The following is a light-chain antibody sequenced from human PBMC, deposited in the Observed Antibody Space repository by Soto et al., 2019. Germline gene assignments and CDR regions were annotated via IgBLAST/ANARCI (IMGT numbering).Light chain of an antibody. CDR2: DVR. CDR1: SSDVGGHNF. V-gene: IGLV2-14*01. J-gene: IGLJ2*01. CDR3: SSYASSGTLV. Sequence: QYALTQPASVSGSPGQSITISCTGTSSDVGGHNFVSWYQQHPGRAPKLMIYDVRNRPSGVSNRFSGSKSANTASLTISGLQAEDEADYYCSSYASSGTLVFGGGTKVTVL.